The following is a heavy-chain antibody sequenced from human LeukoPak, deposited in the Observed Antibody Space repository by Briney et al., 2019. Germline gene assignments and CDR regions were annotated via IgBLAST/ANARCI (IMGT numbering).Heavy chain of an antibody. V-gene: IGHV1-24*01. J-gene: IGHJ6*02. CDR3: ATDSKVGATRYYGMDV. D-gene: IGHD1-26*01. Sequence: ASVKVSCKASGYTFTGYYMHWVRQAPGQGLEWMGGFDPEDGETIYAQKFQGRVTMTEDTSTDTAYMELSSLRSEDTAVYYCATDSKVGATRYYGMDVWGQGTTVTVSS. CDR2: FDPEDGET. CDR1: GYTFTGYY.